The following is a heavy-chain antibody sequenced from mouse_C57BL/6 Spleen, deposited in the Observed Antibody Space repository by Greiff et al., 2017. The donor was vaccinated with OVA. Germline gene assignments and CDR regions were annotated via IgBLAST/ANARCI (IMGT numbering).Heavy chain of an antibody. CDR1: LSAFLLSF. Sequence: QVQLQQSGAEPVHPLPSLTMSFKGSLSAFLLSFLPFFPPRPGKCLEWIGQIYPGDGDTNYNGKFKGKATLTADKSSSTAYMQLSSLTSEDSAVYFCARYGREDFDYWGQGTTLTVSS. CDR3: ARYGREDFDY. CDR2: IYPGDGDT. J-gene: IGHJ2*01. V-gene: IGHV1-80*01. D-gene: IGHD2-1*01.